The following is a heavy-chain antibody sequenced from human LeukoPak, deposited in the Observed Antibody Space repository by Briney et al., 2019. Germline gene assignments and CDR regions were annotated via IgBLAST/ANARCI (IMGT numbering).Heavy chain of an antibody. CDR1: GFTFSSYS. CDR2: ISSSSSYI. J-gene: IGHJ5*02. CDR3: ARDDGSSSWYLSWFDP. V-gene: IGHV3-21*01. Sequence: GGSLRLSCAASGFTFSSYSMNWVRQAPGKGLEWVSSISSSSSYIYYADSVKGRFTISRDNAKNSLYLQMNSLRAEDTAVYYCARDDGSSSWYLSWFDPWGQGTLVTVSS. D-gene: IGHD6-13*01.